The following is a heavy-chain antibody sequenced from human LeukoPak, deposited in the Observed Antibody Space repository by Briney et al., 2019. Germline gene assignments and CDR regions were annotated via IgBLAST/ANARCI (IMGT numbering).Heavy chain of an antibody. J-gene: IGHJ6*04. Sequence: ESGPALVKPTQTLTLTCTFSGFSLSTSGMCVSWIRQPPGKALEWLARIDWDDDKYYSTSLKTRLTISKDTSKNQVVLTMTNMDPVDTATYYCARTYCSSTSCHGMDVWGKGTTVTVSS. CDR2: IDWDDDK. CDR3: ARTYCSSTSCHGMDV. V-gene: IGHV2-70*11. D-gene: IGHD2-2*01. CDR1: GFSLSTSGMC.